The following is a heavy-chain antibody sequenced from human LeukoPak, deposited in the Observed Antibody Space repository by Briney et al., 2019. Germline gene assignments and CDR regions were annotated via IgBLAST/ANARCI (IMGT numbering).Heavy chain of an antibody. CDR2: INPSWGST. CDR3: ARCHYEGGSSQPPNYYYYYYMDV. J-gene: IGHJ6*03. D-gene: IGHD1-26*01. Sequence: ASVKVSCKASGYTFTSYYMHWVRQAPGQGLEGMGIINPSWGSTSYAQKFQGRVTMTRDMSTRTVYMELSSLRSEDTAVYYCARCHYEGGSSQPPNYYYYYYMDVWGKGTTVTVSS. V-gene: IGHV1-46*01. CDR1: GYTFTSYY.